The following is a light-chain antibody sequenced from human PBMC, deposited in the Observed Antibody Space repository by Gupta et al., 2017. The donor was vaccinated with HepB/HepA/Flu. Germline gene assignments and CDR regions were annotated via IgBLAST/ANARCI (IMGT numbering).Light chain of an antibody. CDR2: VKY. CDR3: NSPDNSGNPHVL. Sequence: SSELTQDPAVSVSLGQTVRITCQGASLRSYDASWYQQKPGQAPVLLIYVKYNLTSGLPDRFSCSSSEYTASLTITGAQAEDEADYYCNSPDNSGNPHVLFGAGTKLTVL. J-gene: IGLJ2*01. CDR1: SLRSYD. V-gene: IGLV3-19*01.